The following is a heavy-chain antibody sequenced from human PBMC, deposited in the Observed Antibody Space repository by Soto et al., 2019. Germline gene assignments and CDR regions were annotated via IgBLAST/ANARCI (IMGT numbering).Heavy chain of an antibody. Sequence: QVQLQESGPGLVKPSQTLSLTCTVSGCSISSGGYYWSWMRQHPGKGLEWIGYIYYSGSTYYNPSLWSGVTRSVDTSKNQFSLELGSVTAADRAVYYCARGAGGGGYWDLLDYWGQGTLVTVSS. J-gene: IGHJ4*02. CDR3: ARGAGGGGYWDLLDY. D-gene: IGHD1-26*01. CDR1: GCSISSGGYY. CDR2: IYYSGST. V-gene: IGHV4-31*03.